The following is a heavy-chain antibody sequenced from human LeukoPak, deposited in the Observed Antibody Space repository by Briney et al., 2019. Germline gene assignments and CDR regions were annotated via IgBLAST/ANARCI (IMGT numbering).Heavy chain of an antibody. CDR1: GGSISSGGYY. V-gene: IGHV4-31*03. J-gene: IGHJ5*02. CDR3: ARVYSTTSPFDP. Sequence: SETLSLTCTVSGGSISSGGYYWSWIRQHPGKGLEWIGYIYYSGSTYYNLSLKSRVNISVDTSKNQFSLKLSSVTAADTAVYYCARVYSTTSPFDPWGQGTLVTVSS. D-gene: IGHD6-13*01. CDR2: IYYSGST.